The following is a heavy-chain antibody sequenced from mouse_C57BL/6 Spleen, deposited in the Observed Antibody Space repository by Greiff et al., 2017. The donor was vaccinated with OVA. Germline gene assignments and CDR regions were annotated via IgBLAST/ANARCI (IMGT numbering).Heavy chain of an antibody. CDR3: ARSGTEGFDY. J-gene: IGHJ2*01. CDR2: IDPSDSYT. Sequence: QVQLKQPGAELVMPGASVKLSCKASGYTFTSYWMHWVKQRPGQGLEWIGEIDPSDSYTNYNQKFKGKSTLTVDKSSSTAYMQLSSLTSEDSAVYYCARSGTEGFDYWGQGTTLTVSS. CDR1: GYTFTSYW. D-gene: IGHD4-1*01. V-gene: IGHV1-69*01.